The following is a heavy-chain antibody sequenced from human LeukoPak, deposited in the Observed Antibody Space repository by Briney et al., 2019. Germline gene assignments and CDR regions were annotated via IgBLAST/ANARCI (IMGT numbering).Heavy chain of an antibody. V-gene: IGHV4-39*01. Sequence: SETLSLTCTVSGGSISSSDYYWGWIRQPPGKGLEWIESIYYSGSTYYNPSLKSRVTISVDTSKNQFSLKLSSVTAADTAVYYCARGDVVPAAIDYWGQGTLVTVSS. CDR3: ARGDVVPAAIDY. D-gene: IGHD2-2*01. CDR1: GGSISSSDYY. CDR2: IYYSGST. J-gene: IGHJ4*02.